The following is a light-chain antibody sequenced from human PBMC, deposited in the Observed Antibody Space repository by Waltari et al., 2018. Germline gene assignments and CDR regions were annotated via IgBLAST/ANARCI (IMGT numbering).Light chain of an antibody. V-gene: IGKV3-20*01. Sequence: EIVLTQSPGTLSLSPGERATLSCRASQSVSSSYLAWYQQKPGQAPRLLIYGASSRATGIPDRFSGSGSGTDFTLTISRLEPEDFAVYYCQQDPPNRNYTFGQGTKLEIK. CDR1: QSVSSSY. CDR3: QQDPPNRNYT. CDR2: GAS. J-gene: IGKJ2*01.